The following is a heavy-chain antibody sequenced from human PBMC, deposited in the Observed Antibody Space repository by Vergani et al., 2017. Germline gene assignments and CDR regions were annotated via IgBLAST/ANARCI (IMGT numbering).Heavy chain of an antibody. CDR2: IWYDGSNK. CDR3: ARDWSGSGLGDY. J-gene: IGHJ4*02. Sequence: QVQLVESGGGVVQPGRSLRLSCAASGFTFSSYGMHWVRQAPGKGLERVAVIWYDGSNKYYADSVKGRFTISRDNSKNTLYLQMNSLRAEDTAVYYCARDWSGSGLGDYWGQGTLVTVSS. V-gene: IGHV3-33*01. CDR1: GFTFSSYG. D-gene: IGHD3-3*01.